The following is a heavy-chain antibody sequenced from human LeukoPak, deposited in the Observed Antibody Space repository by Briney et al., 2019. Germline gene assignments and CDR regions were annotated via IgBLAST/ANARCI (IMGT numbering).Heavy chain of an antibody. CDR2: TYSGGST. D-gene: IGHD6-13*01. J-gene: IGHJ4*02. CDR3: ARGQLVPFDY. CDR1: GFTVSSNY. Sequence: GGSLRLSCAASGFTVSSNYMSWVRQAPGKRLEWVSVTYSGGSTYYADSVKGRFTISRDNSKNTLYLQMNSLRAEDMAVYYCARGQLVPFDYWGQGTLVTVSS. V-gene: IGHV3-66*01.